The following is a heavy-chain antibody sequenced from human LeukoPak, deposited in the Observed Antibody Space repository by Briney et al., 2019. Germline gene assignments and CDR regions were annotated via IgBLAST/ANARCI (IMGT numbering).Heavy chain of an antibody. V-gene: IGHV1-18*01. CDR2: ISAYNGNT. J-gene: IGHJ5*02. D-gene: IGHD6-19*01. CDR3: ARDFPVAGTENWFDP. CDR1: GYTFTSYG. Sequence: ASVKVSCKASGYTFTSYGISWVRQAPGQGLEWMGWISAYNGNTNYAQKLQGRVTMTTDTSTSTAYMELRSLRSDDTAVYYCARDFPVAGTENWFDPWGQGTLVTVSS.